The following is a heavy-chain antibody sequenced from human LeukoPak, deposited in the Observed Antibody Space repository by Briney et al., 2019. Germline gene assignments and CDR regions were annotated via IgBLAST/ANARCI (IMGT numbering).Heavy chain of an antibody. CDR1: GGSISSYY. D-gene: IGHD2-2*01. V-gene: IGHV4-59*01. CDR2: IYYSGST. CDR3: ASAPYCSSTSCYGDNWFDP. J-gene: IGHJ5*02. Sequence: PSETLSLTCTVSGGSISSYYWSWIRQPPGKGLEWIGYIYYSGSTNYNPSLKSRVTISVDTSKNQFSLKLSSVTAADTAVYYCASAPYCSSTSCYGDNWFDPWGQGTLVTVSS.